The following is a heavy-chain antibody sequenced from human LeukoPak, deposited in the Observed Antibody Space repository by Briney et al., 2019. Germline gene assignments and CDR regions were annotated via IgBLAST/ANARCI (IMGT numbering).Heavy chain of an antibody. CDR2: ISSSGSNI. J-gene: IGHJ4*02. D-gene: IGHD4-17*01. V-gene: IGHV3-11*04. Sequence: PGGSLRLSCAASGFTFSDYYMGWIRQAPGKGLEWVSYISSSGSNIYYADSVKGRFTIYRDNAKNSLYLQMNSLRAEDTAVYYCARSGYGDYVDYWGQGTLATVSS. CDR1: GFTFSDYY. CDR3: ARSGYGDYVDY.